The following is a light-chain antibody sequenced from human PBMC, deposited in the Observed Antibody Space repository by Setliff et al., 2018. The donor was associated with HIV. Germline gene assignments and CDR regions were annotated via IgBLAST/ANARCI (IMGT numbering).Light chain of an antibody. J-gene: IGLJ3*02. V-gene: IGLV2-23*01. Sequence: QSVLTQPASVSGSPGQSITISCTGTSGDVGRYNLVSWYQQQPGKPPKLMIYQASKRPSGVSNRFSGSKSGNTASLTISGLQAEDEADYYCCSNTGSYTWMFGGGTKVTVL. CDR1: SGDVGRYNL. CDR3: CSNTGSYTWM. CDR2: QAS.